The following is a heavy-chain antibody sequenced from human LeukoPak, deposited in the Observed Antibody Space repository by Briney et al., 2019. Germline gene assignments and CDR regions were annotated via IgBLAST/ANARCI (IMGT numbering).Heavy chain of an antibody. CDR2: MYSSGST. J-gene: IGHJ4*02. D-gene: IGHD1-1*01. V-gene: IGHV4-39*01. CDR3: AAEEHDY. CDR1: DGPISSNNYF. Sequence: SETLSLTCAVSDGPISSNNYFWGWIRQPPGKGLEWIGSMYSSGSTYYNPSLKSRVTISLDSSKNQFSLKLTSVTAADTAVYYCAAEEHDYWGQGILVTVSS.